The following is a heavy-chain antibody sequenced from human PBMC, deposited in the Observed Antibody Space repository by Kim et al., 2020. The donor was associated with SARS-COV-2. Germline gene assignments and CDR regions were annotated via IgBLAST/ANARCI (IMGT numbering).Heavy chain of an antibody. J-gene: IGHJ6*03. D-gene: IGHD1-26*01. CDR1: GFTFDDYA. CDR2: ISWNSGSI. Sequence: GGSLRLSCAASGFTFDDYAMHWVRQAPGKGLEWVSGISWNSGSIGYADSVKGRFTISRDNAKNSLYLQMNSLRAEDTALYYCAKGGAGGPLYYYYMAVW. V-gene: IGHV3-9*01. CDR3: AKGGAGGPLYYYYMAV.